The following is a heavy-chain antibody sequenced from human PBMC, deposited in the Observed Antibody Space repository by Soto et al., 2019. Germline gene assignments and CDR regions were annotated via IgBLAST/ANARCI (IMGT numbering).Heavy chain of an antibody. J-gene: IGHJ4*02. D-gene: IGHD2-2*01. CDR2: IYYSGST. CDR1: GGSISSGGYY. Sequence: QVQLQESGPGLVKPSQTLSLTCTVSGGSISSGGYYWSWIRQYPGKGLEWIGYIYYSGSTYYNPSPRGRVTISVDTSKNHFSLKLSSVTAADTAVYYGARSSTSANYFDYWGQGTLVTVSS. CDR3: ARSSTSANYFDY. V-gene: IGHV4-31*03.